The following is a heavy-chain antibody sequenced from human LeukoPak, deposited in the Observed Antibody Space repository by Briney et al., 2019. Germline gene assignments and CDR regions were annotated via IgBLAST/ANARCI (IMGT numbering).Heavy chain of an antibody. Sequence: ASVKVSCKASGYTFTSYGISWVRQAPGQGLEWMGWISAYNGNTNYAQKLQGRVTMTTDTSTSTAYMELRSLRSDDTAVYYCARVGLRWLLLDDFDYWGQGTLVTVSS. J-gene: IGHJ4*02. CDR1: GYTFTSYG. D-gene: IGHD3/OR15-3a*01. CDR2: ISAYNGNT. CDR3: ARVGLRWLLLDDFDY. V-gene: IGHV1-18*01.